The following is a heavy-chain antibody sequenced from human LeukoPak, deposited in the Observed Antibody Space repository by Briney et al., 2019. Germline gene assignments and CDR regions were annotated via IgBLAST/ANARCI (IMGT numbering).Heavy chain of an antibody. D-gene: IGHD2-21*02. V-gene: IGHV4-61*02. J-gene: IGHJ4*02. CDR3: ARGVVTAMRTD. Sequence: PSETLSLTCTVSGGSISSGSYYWSWIRQPADKGLEWIGRIYPSGSTNYNPSLKSRVTISVDTSKNQFSLKLSSVTAADTAVYYCARGVVTAMRTDWGQGTLVTVSS. CDR2: IYPSGST. CDR1: GGSISSGSYY.